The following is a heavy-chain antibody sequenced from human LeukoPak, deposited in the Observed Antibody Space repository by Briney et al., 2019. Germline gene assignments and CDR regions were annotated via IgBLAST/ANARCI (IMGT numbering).Heavy chain of an antibody. D-gene: IGHD3-10*01. CDR3: ARLSGRDYYFDY. J-gene: IGHJ4*02. V-gene: IGHV4-61*02. CDR1: GGSVSSGIYY. CDR2: IFTPGTI. Sequence: SETLSLTCTVSGGSVSSGIYYWSWIRQPAGKGLEWIGRIFTPGTINYNPSLKSRVTISLYTSKNQFSLKLSSVTAADTAVYYCARLSGRDYYFDYWGQGTLVTVSS.